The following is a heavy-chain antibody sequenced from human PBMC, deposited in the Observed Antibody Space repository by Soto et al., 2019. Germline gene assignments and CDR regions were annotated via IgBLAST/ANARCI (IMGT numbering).Heavy chain of an antibody. Sequence: QGQLQESGPGRVKPLGTLSLTCAVSGDSIRSSQWWTWVRQPPGKGLEWTGESPHSGSANYNPSLKSRVTISVDKSKNQFSLNLSSVTAADTAVYYCARRGYYYDSGGYPWGQGTVVTVSS. V-gene: IGHV4-4*02. CDR1: GDSIRSSQW. D-gene: IGHD3-22*01. CDR3: ARRGYYYDSGGYP. CDR2: SPHSGSA. J-gene: IGHJ4*02.